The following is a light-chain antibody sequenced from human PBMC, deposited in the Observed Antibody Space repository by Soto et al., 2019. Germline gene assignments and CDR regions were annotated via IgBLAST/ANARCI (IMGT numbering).Light chain of an antibody. J-gene: IGKJ5*01. V-gene: IGKV1-33*01. CDR1: QDISNY. CDR2: DAS. CDR3: QQYDNLPIT. Sequence: DFQMTQSPSSLSASVGDRVTITCQASQDISNYLNWYQQKPGKAPKLLIYDASNLETGVPSRFSGSGSGTDFTFTISSLQPEDIATYYCQQYDNLPITFGQGTRLDIK.